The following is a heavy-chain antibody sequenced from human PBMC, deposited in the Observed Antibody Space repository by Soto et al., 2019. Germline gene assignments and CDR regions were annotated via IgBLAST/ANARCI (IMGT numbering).Heavy chain of an antibody. CDR2: IIPIFGTA. V-gene: IGHV1-69*06. CDR3: ASTYCTNCVCYSAYSSSWYFDF. D-gene: IGHD2-8*01. Sequence: SGKVSCKASGGTFSSYAISWVRQAPGQGLEWMGGIIPIFGTANYAQKFQGRVTITADKDTSTAYMELSSLRSEDTAVYYCASTYCTNCVCYSAYSSSWYFDFWGQGTLVTVSS. CDR1: GGTFSSYA. J-gene: IGHJ4*02.